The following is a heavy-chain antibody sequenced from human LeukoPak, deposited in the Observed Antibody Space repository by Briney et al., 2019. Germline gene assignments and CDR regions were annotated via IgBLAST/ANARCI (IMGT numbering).Heavy chain of an antibody. CDR2: IIPIFGTA. J-gene: IGHJ6*03. D-gene: IGHD5-18*01. V-gene: IGHV1-69*05. CDR3: ASNEQGGYSYGYADYYYMDV. CDR1: GGTFSSYA. Sequence: SVKVSCKASGGTFSSYAISWVRQAPGQGLEWMGGIIPIFGTANYAQKFQGRVTITTDESTSTAYMELSSLRSEDTAVYYCASNEQGGYSYGYADYYYMDVWGKGTTVTVSS.